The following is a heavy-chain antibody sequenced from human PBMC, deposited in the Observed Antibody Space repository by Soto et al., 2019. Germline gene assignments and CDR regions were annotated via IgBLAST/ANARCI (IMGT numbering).Heavy chain of an antibody. Sequence: EVQLLESGGGLVQPGGYLRLSCAASGFTFSSYAMSWVRQAPGKGLEWVSAISGSGGSTYYADSVNGRFTISRDNSKNTLYLQMNSLRAEDTAVYYCAKDATAIVEGYGMDVWGQGTTVTVSS. CDR2: ISGSGGST. CDR1: GFTFSSYA. D-gene: IGHD5-18*01. V-gene: IGHV3-23*01. CDR3: AKDATAIVEGYGMDV. J-gene: IGHJ6*02.